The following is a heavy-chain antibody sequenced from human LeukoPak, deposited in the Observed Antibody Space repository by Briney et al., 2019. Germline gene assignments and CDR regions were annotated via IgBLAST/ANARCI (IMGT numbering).Heavy chain of an antibody. CDR1: GGSISSYY. Sequence: SETLSLTCTVSGGSISSYYWSWLRQPPGKGLEWIGYIYYSGSTNYNPSLKSRVTISVDTSKNQFSLKLSSVTAADTAVYYCAREVMITPYDAFDIWGQGTMVTVSS. J-gene: IGHJ3*02. V-gene: IGHV4-59*01. D-gene: IGHD3-16*01. CDR3: AREVMITPYDAFDI. CDR2: IYYSGST.